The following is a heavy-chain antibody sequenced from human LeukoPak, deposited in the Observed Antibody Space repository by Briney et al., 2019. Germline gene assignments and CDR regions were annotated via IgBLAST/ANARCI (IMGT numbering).Heavy chain of an antibody. J-gene: IGHJ4*02. Sequence: GGPQRLSCAASGITIRSSGMSWVRQAPGKGLEWVSGISASDGNTYYADSVQGRSTISRDSSENTLYLQMNSLRAGDTAIYYCTKDEGWEHHYWGQGTLVTVSS. V-gene: IGHV3-23*01. CDR2: ISASDGNT. CDR1: GITIRSSG. D-gene: IGHD1/OR15-1a*01. CDR3: TKDEGWEHHY.